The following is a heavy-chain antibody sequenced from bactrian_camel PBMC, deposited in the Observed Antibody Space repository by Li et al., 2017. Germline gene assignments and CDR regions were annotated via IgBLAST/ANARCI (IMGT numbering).Heavy chain of an antibody. J-gene: IGHJ4*01. D-gene: IGHD6*01. CDR3: AAGILQWGMGGSCQAPWEYNY. CDR2: IDDDGST. Sequence: HVQLVESGGGSVQAGGSLRLSCVVSGSTWSNMCRDWFRVDWFRQAPGKEREGVAAIDDDGSTTYADSVKGRFTISRTKNTLYLQMNSLKPEDTAMYYCAAGILQWGMGGSCQAPWEYNYWGQGTQVTVS. CDR1: GSTWSNMCRDWFR. V-gene: IGHV3S53*01.